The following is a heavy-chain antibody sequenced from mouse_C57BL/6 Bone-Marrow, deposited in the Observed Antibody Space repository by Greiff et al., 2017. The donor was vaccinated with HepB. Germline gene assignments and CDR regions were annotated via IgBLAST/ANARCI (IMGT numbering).Heavy chain of an antibody. CDR3: AREGLRPETWFAY. Sequence: QVQLKESGAELVRPGASVKLSCKASGYTFTDYYINWVKQRPGQGLEWIARIYPGSGNTYYNEKFKGKATLTAEKSSSTAYMQLSSLTSEDSAVYFCAREGLRPETWFAYWGQGTLVTVSA. V-gene: IGHV1-76*01. J-gene: IGHJ3*01. D-gene: IGHD2-4*01. CDR2: IYPGSGNT. CDR1: GYTFTDYY.